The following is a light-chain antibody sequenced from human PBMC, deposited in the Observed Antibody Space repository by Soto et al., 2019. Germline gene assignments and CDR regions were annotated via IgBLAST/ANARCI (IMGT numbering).Light chain of an antibody. V-gene: IGLV1-40*01. CDR1: SSNIGAGYD. J-gene: IGLJ3*02. CDR3: QSYDSSLSGWV. Sequence: QSVLTQPPSVSGAPGQRVTSSCTGSSSNIGAGYDVHWYHQLPGTAPKLLIYGNSNRPSGVPDRFSGSKSGTSASLAITGLQAEDEADYYCQSYDSSLSGWVFGGGTQLTVL. CDR2: GNS.